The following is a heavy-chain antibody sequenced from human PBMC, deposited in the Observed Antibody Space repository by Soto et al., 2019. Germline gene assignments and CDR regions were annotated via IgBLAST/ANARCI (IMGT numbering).Heavy chain of an antibody. V-gene: IGHV3-30*18. D-gene: IGHD6-13*01. CDR3: AKYSQIGAAIYYFVS. Sequence: GGSLRLSCAASGFSFSTYAMHWVRQAPGKGLQWVAVIASDGRDKKYIDSVKGRFTISRDYSKNTLYLQMDSLRPEDTAVYYCAKYSQIGAAIYYFVSWGLGTLVTVSS. CDR1: GFSFSTYA. J-gene: IGHJ4*02. CDR2: IASDGRDK.